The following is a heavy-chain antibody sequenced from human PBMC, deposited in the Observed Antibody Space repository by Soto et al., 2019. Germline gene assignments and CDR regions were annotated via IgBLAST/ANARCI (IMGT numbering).Heavy chain of an antibody. CDR3: AKASGSSWPYYFDS. CDR1: GFAFSNYV. D-gene: IGHD6-13*01. Sequence: PGGSLRLSCAASGFAFSNYVMAWVRQAPGKGLEWVSAMTASGVYPYYPDSVKGRFTISRDNSDKMVYLQMSSLRAEDTAVYYCAKASGSSWPYYFDSWGQGTLVTVPS. CDR2: MTASGVYP. V-gene: IGHV3-23*01. J-gene: IGHJ4*02.